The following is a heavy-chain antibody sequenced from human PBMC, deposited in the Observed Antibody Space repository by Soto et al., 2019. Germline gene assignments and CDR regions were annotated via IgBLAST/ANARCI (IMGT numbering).Heavy chain of an antibody. D-gene: IGHD1-26*01. CDR2: IYATGDT. J-gene: IGHJ5*02. Sequence: SETLSLTCNVSGASLSRYYWSWIRQPPGKGLEWIGRIYATGDTDYNPSLKSRISMSVDMSKKQFSLTLRSVTAADTAIYYCVRDGTRNLRDRFEPWGRGILVTVSS. V-gene: IGHV4-4*07. CDR3: VRDGTRNLRDRFEP. CDR1: GASLSRYY.